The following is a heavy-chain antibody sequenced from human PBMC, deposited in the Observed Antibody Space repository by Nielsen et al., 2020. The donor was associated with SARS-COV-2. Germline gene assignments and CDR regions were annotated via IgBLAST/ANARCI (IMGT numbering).Heavy chain of an antibody. Sequence: ASVKVSCKASGYTFTSYYMHWVRQAPGQGLEWMGIINPSGGSTSYAQKFQGRVTMTRDTSTSTVYMELSSLRSEDTAVYYCARDTAPELYYYYMGVWGKGTTVTVSS. CDR3: ARDTAPELYYYYMGV. J-gene: IGHJ6*03. D-gene: IGHD5-18*01. CDR1: GYTFTSYY. CDR2: INPSGGST. V-gene: IGHV1-46*01.